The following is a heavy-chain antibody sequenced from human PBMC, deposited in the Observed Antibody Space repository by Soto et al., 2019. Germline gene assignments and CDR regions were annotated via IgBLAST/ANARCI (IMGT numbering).Heavy chain of an antibody. D-gene: IGHD1-26*01. CDR2: IKQDGSEK. V-gene: IGHV3-7*01. CDR1: GFTFSSYW. Sequence: EVQLVESGGGLVQPGGSLRLSCAASGFTFSSYWMSWVRQAPGKGLEWVANIKQDGSEKYYVDSVKGRFTISRDNAKNRRYLKINTLSAEQTPVYYCAGVGRGGVAHYGGQETLVTAS. J-gene: IGHJ4*02. CDR3: AGVGRGGVAHY.